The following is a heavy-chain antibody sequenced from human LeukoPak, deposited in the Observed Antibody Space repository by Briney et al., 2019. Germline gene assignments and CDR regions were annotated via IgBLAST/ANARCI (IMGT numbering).Heavy chain of an antibody. CDR3: ALTTDYGMDV. CDR2: INPDSGDT. CDR1: GYTFTGYY. V-gene: IGHV1-2*02. J-gene: IGHJ6*02. Sequence: ASVKVSCKASGYTFTGYYMHWVRQAPGQGLEWMGWINPDSGDTKYAQKFQGRVTMTRDTSISTAYMEMSRLRSEDTAVYYCALTTDYGMDVWGQGTTVTVSS. D-gene: IGHD4-17*01.